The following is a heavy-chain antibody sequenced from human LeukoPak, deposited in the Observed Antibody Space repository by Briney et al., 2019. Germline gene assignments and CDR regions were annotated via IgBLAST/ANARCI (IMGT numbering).Heavy chain of an antibody. J-gene: IGHJ5*02. CDR1: GYTFTSYG. CDR2: ITAYNGNT. V-gene: IGHV1-18*01. CDR3: ARTTYYDILTGFRRGNWFDP. D-gene: IGHD3-9*01. Sequence: ASVKVSCKASGYTFTSYGISWVRQAPGQGLEWMGWITAYNGNTNYAQGRVTMTTDTSTSTAYMELRSLRSDDTAVYYCARTTYYDILTGFRRGNWFDPWGQGTLVTVSS.